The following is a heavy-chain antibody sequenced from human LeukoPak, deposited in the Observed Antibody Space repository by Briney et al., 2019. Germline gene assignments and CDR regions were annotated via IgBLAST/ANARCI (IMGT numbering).Heavy chain of an antibody. D-gene: IGHD3-22*01. Sequence: SETLSLTCTVSGDSISSYYFNWIRQPAGKGLEWLGRIYTSGTTYYNPSLKSRLTMSVDTSKNQFSLKLRPVTAADTALYFCALLGSSALDYWGQGVLVTVSS. CDR2: IYTSGTT. V-gene: IGHV4-4*07. J-gene: IGHJ4*02. CDR1: GDSISSYY. CDR3: ALLGSSALDY.